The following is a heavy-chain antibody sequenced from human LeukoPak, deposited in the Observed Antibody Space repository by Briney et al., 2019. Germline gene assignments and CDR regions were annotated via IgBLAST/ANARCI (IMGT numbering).Heavy chain of an antibody. D-gene: IGHD6-13*01. CDR2: IYTSGNT. J-gene: IGHJ6*03. V-gene: IGHV4-4*07. CDR1: GGSISSYY. CDR3: ARGASSWPLGDYYYMDV. Sequence: SETLSLTCTVSGGSISSYYWSWIRQPAGKGLEWIGRIYTSGNTNYNPSLKSRVTMSVDTSKNQFSLKLSSVTAADTAVYYCARGASSWPLGDYYYMDVWGKGTTVTVSS.